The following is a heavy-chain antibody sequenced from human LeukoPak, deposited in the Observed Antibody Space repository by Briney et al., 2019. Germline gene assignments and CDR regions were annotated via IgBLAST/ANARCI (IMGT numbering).Heavy chain of an antibody. CDR1: GFTFSSYA. V-gene: IGHV3-23*01. J-gene: IGHJ4*02. Sequence: GGSLRLSCAGSGFTFSSYAMSWVRQAPGKGLEWVSAISGSGGSTYYADSVKGRFTISRDNSKNTLYLQMNSLRAEDTAVYYCAKRAMVRGVIIEGERIPWGQGTLVTVSS. CDR2: ISGSGGST. D-gene: IGHD3-10*01. CDR3: AKRAMVRGVIIEGERIP.